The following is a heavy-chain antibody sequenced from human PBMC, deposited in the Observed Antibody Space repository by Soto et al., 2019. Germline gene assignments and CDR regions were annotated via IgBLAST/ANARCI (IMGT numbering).Heavy chain of an antibody. V-gene: IGHV3-33*01. CDR2: IWYDGSNK. D-gene: IGHD6-13*01. CDR3: ARDPSAGYSSSWYDY. J-gene: IGHJ4*02. Sequence: GGSLRLSCAASGFTFSSYGMHWVRQAPGKGLEWVAVIWYDGSNKYYADSVKGRFTISRNNSKNTLYLQMNSLRAEDTAVHYCARDPSAGYSSSWYDYWGQGTLVTVSS. CDR1: GFTFSSYG.